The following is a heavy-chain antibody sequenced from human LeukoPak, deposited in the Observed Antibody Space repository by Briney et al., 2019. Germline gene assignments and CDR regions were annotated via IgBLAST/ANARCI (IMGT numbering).Heavy chain of an antibody. CDR3: ARAEGSGSSYYMDV. V-gene: IGHV4-59*01. D-gene: IGHD3-10*01. CDR1: GGSISSYY. Sequence: PSETLSLTCTVSGGSISSYYWSWIRQPPGKGLEWIGYIYYSGSTNYNPSLKSRVTISVDTSKNQFSLKLSSVTAADTAVYYCARAEGSGSSYYMDVWGKGTTVTVFS. CDR2: IYYSGST. J-gene: IGHJ6*03.